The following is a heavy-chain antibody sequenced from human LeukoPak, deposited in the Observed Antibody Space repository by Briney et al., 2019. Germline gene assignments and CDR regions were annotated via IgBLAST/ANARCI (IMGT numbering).Heavy chain of an antibody. V-gene: IGHV3-30-3*01. CDR1: GFTFNNYV. CDR2: ISYDGNNK. D-gene: IGHD6-6*01. J-gene: IGHJ6*02. CDR3: ARDKVEDSSSSGRYYYYYGMDV. Sequence: GGSLRLSCVVSGFTFNNYVMHWVRQAPGKGLEWVAVISYDGNNKYNADSVKGRFTISRDNSKNTLYLQMNSLRAEDTAVYYCARDKVEDSSSSGRYYYYYGMDVWGQGTTVTVSS.